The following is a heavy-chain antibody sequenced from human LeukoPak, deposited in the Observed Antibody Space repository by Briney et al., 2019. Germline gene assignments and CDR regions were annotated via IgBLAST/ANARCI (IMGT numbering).Heavy chain of an antibody. CDR1: GFTFSSYG. D-gene: IGHD4-17*01. Sequence: GGSLRLSCAASGFTFSSYGMHWVRQAPGKGLEWVAFIRHDGSNKYYADSVKGRFTISRDNSKNTLYLQMNSLRAEDTAVYYCASSTVTVDYYYYYMDVWGKGTTVTISS. CDR2: IRHDGSNK. V-gene: IGHV3-30*02. CDR3: ASSTVTVDYYYYYMDV. J-gene: IGHJ6*03.